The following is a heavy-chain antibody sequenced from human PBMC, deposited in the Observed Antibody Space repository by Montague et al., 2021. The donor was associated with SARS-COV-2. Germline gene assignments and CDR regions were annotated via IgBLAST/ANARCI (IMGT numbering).Heavy chain of an antibody. CDR2: IDPSDDDT. CDR3: ARKGNYYDLGV. V-gene: IGHV5-51*01. D-gene: IGHD6-13*01. Sequence: QSGAEVKKPGESLKISCKGSGYTFTNYWIAWVRQMPGKGLEWMGIIDPSDDDTTYSPSFQGQVIISADKSITTAYLQWSSLQASDTAIYYCARKGNYYDLGVWGQGATVTVSS. J-gene: IGHJ6*02. CDR1: GYTFTNYW.